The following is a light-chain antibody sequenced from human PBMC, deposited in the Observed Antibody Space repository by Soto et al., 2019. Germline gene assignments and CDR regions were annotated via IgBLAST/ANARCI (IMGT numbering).Light chain of an antibody. Sequence: DIQMTQSPSSLSASVRDRVAITCRASQSISTYLNWYQQKPGKAPRLLIYAASSLQGGVPSRFSGSGSGTDFTLTISSLQPEDFATYYCQQTHPTPLTFGGGTKVEIK. J-gene: IGKJ4*01. CDR2: AAS. CDR3: QQTHPTPLT. V-gene: IGKV1-39*01. CDR1: QSISTY.